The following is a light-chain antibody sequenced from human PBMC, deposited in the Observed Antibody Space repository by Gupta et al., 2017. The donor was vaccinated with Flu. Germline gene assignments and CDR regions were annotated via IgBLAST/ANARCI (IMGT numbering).Light chain of an antibody. CDR3: QVWDSSSDHPV. CDR2: DDS. Sequence: GKTARITCGGNNIGSKSVHWYKKKPGQAPVLVVYDDSDRPSGIPERFSGSNSGNTATLTISRVEAGDEADYYCQVWDSSSDHPVFGGGTKLTVL. V-gene: IGLV3-21*03. J-gene: IGLJ3*02. CDR1: NIGSKS.